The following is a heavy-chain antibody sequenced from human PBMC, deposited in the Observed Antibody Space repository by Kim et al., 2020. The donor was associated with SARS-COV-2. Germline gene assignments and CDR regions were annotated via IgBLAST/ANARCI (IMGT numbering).Heavy chain of an antibody. CDR1: GFTVSSNY. CDR2: IYSGGST. Sequence: GGSLRLSCAASGFTVSSNYMSWVRQAPGKGLEWVSVIYSGGSTYYADSVKGRFTISRDNSKNTLYLQMNSLRAEDTAVYYCARDGLRYCSGGSCYHHDAFDIWGQGTMVTVSS. V-gene: IGHV3-53*01. CDR3: ARDGLRYCSGGSCYHHDAFDI. D-gene: IGHD2-15*01. J-gene: IGHJ3*02.